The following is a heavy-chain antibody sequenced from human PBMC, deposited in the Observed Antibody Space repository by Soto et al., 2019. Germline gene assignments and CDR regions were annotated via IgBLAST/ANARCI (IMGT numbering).Heavy chain of an antibody. V-gene: IGHV3-53*01. Sequence: PGGSLRLSCAASGFTVSNNYMSWVRQAPEKGLEWVSLMYSGGSTNYADSVKGRFTISRDISKNTLDLQMNSLRVEDTAVYYCARSAAAGPYPYSGMDVGGQGTTVPVSS. CDR2: MYSGGST. CDR3: ARSAAAGPYPYSGMDV. CDR1: GFTVSNNY. D-gene: IGHD6-13*01. J-gene: IGHJ6*02.